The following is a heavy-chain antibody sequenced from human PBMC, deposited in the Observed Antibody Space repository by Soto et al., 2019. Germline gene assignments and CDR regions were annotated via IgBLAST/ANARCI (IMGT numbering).Heavy chain of an antibody. J-gene: IGHJ6*02. D-gene: IGHD3-22*01. CDR2: IYYSGST. V-gene: IGHV4-39*01. Sequence: QLQLQESGPGLVKPSETLSLTCTVSGGSISSSSYYWGWIRQPPGKGLEWIGSIYYSGSTYYNPSLKSRVTISVDTSKIQFSLKLSSVTAADTAVYYCARLTPDSSGSYYYYYYGMDVWGQGTTVTVSS. CDR3: ARLTPDSSGSYYYYYYGMDV. CDR1: GGSISSSSYY.